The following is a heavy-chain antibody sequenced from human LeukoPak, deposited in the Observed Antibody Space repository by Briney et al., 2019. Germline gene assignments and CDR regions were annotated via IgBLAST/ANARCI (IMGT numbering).Heavy chain of an antibody. V-gene: IGHV4-34*01. CDR2: INHSGST. CDR3: ARGVAVANYYYYMDV. CDR1: GGSFSGYY. D-gene: IGHD6-19*01. J-gene: IGHJ6*03. Sequence: PSETLSLTCAVYGGSFSGYYWSWIRQPPGKGLEWIGEINHSGSTNYNPSLKSRVTISVDTSKNQFSLKLSSVTAADTAVYYCARGVAVANYYYYMDVWGKGTTVTVSS.